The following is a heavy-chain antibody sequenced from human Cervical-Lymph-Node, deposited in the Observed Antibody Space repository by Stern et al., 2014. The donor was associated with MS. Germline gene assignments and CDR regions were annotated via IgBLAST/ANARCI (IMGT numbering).Heavy chain of an antibody. CDR3: AKDREWELRDTDY. CDR2: ISGSGGST. Sequence: EVQLEESGGGLVQPGGSLRLSCAASGFTFSSYAMSWVRQAPGQGLEWVSAISGSGGSTYHADSVKGRFTISRDNSKNTLYLQMNSLRAEDTAVYYCAKDREWELRDTDYWGQGTLVTVSS. V-gene: IGHV3-23*04. CDR1: GFTFSSYA. J-gene: IGHJ4*02. D-gene: IGHD1-26*01.